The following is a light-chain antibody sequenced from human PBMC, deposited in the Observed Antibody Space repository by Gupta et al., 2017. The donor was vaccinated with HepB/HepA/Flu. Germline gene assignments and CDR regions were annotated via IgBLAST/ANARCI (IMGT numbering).Light chain of an antibody. Sequence: EIVMTQSPATLSVSPGDRATLSCRASQSVSSNLAWYQHKPGQAPRLLIYGASTRATGFPARFSGSGSGTEFTLTISSLQSEDFAVYYCQQYNNWPPAFGQGTRLEIK. CDR1: QSVSSN. J-gene: IGKJ5*01. CDR3: QQYNNWPPA. CDR2: GAS. V-gene: IGKV3-15*01.